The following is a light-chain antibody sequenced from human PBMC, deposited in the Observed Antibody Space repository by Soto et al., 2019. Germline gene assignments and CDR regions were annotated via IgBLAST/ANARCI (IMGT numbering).Light chain of an antibody. J-gene: IGKJ1*01. CDR2: AAS. CDR1: QDISNY. Sequence: DSRMSQSPSSLSASVGDRVTITCRATQDISNYLAWYQQKPGKVPNLLIYAASTLQSGVPSRFSGSGSGTDFTLTISSLQPEDVATYYCQKYNSAPPWTFGQGTKVEI. V-gene: IGKV1-27*01. CDR3: QKYNSAPPWT.